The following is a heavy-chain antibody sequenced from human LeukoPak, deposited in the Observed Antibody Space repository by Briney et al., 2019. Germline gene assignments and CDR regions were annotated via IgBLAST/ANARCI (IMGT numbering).Heavy chain of an antibody. CDR1: GYTVTGYY. Sequence: GASVRVSCKASGYTVTGYYMHWVRQAPGQGGGWMGWINPNSGGTNYAGQGHHEQGHVHQHSPHGAEQADTAVYYSARGPMTTAAIYWFDPWGQGTLVTVSS. V-gene: IGHV1-2*02. CDR3: ARGPMTTAAIYWFDP. D-gene: IGHD2-2*01. J-gene: IGHJ5*01. CDR2: INPNSGGT.